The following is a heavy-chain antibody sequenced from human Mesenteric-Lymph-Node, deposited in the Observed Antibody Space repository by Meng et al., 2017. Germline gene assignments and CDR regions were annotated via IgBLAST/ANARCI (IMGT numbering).Heavy chain of an antibody. Sequence: SETLSLTCTVSGGSISSYYWSWIRQPAGKGLEWIGRIYTSGSTNYNPSLKSRVTMSVDTSKNQFSLKLSSVTAADTAVYYCARDGHGWELLPHAFDIWGQGKMVTVSS. D-gene: IGHD1-26*01. V-gene: IGHV4-4*07. J-gene: IGHJ3*02. CDR2: IYTSGST. CDR1: GGSISSYY. CDR3: ARDGHGWELLPHAFDI.